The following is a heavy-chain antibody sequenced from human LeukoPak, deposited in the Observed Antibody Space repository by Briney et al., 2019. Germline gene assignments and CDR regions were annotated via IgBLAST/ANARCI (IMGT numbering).Heavy chain of an antibody. D-gene: IGHD3-10*01. J-gene: IGHJ4*01. CDR2: INHSVST. CDR1: RESFSGYY. V-gene: IGHV4-34*01. CDR3: ARGTGFGEFLDY. Sequence: SETQSLTCAFCRESFSGYYGSWIRRPPGKGLEWIGEINHSVSTNYNASLKSRVTISVATSTNKFSRKLSSVTAADTAVYYCARGTGFGEFLDYWGHGNLVTVSS.